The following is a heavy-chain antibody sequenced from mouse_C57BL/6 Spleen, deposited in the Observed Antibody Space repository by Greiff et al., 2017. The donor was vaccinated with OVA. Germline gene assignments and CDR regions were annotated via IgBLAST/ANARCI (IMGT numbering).Heavy chain of an antibody. CDR1: GYSFTGYY. D-gene: IGHD1-1*01. CDR2: INPSTGGT. Sequence: EVQLKESGPELVKPGASVKISCKASGYSFTGYYMNWVKQSPEKSLEWIGEINPSTGGTTYNQKFKAKATLTVDKSSSTAYMQLKSLTSEDSAVYYCARGTYGSVYYYAMDYWGQGTSVTVSS. CDR3: ARGTYGSVYYYAMDY. V-gene: IGHV1-42*01. J-gene: IGHJ4*01.